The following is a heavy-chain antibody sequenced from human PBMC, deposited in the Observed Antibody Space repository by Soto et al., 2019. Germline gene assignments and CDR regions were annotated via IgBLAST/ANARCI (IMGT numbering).Heavy chain of an antibody. J-gene: IGHJ5*02. CDR3: TRRYNWNDNYYGP. Sequence: SLTCTVSGNSISVHSYYWTWIRQPPGKGLEWIGSSYYSGTTYFNPSLKSRASISVDTSKDEFSLSLSSVTAADTAVYYCTRRYNWNDNYYGPWGREVLVTVAS. CDR2: SYYSGTT. CDR1: GNSISVHSYY. D-gene: IGHD1-20*01. V-gene: IGHV4-39*01.